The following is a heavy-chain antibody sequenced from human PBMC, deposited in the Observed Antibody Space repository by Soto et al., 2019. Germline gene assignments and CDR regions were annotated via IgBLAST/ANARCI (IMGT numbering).Heavy chain of an antibody. D-gene: IGHD1-1*01. CDR3: ARELPQRQGRNMDV. J-gene: IGHJ6*02. Sequence: SETLSVTYTVTGGSMTSGDQYWTWIRHRPGEGLEWFGYINHRGSLYYNPSLKSRVSMSVDTSKNQFSLNLSSVTAADTAVYYCARELPQRQGRNMDVWGQGTTVTVSS. CDR2: INHRGSL. V-gene: IGHV4-31*03. CDR1: GGSMTSGDQY.